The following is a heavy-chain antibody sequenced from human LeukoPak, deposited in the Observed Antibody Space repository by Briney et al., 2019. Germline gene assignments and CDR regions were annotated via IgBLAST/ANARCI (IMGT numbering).Heavy chain of an antibody. CDR3: AKLLGDVTTFDY. V-gene: IGHV3-7*01. J-gene: IGHJ4*02. D-gene: IGHD4-11*01. Sequence: GGSLRLSCAGSGFTFSRSWMTWVRQAAGKGLEWVASINQDGSVEHYMDSVKGRFTISRDNAENSLYLQVNSLRAEDMAVYYCAKLLGDVTTFDYWGQGTLVTVSS. CDR2: INQDGSVE. CDR1: GFTFSRSW.